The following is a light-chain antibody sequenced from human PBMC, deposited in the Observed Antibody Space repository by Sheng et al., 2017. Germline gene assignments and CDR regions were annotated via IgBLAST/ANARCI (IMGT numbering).Light chain of an antibody. CDR2: GAT. CDR1: QSIRNSY. CDR3: QQYGSSPLA. Sequence: EIVLTQSPGTLSLSPGERATLSCRASQSIRNSYLAWYQQTPGQAPRLLIYGATNRATGTPDRFSGEWVWVRDFTLTITSLEPEDYAVYYCQQYGSSPLAFGQGTKV. V-gene: IGKV3-20*01. J-gene: IGKJ1*01.